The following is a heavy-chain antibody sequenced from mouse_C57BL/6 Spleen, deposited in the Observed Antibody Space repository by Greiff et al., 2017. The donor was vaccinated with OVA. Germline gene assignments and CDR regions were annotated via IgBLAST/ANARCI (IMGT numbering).Heavy chain of an antibody. CDR1: GYTFTSYW. CDR3: ARSGYYGYHFDY. J-gene: IGHJ2*01. Sequence: QVQLQQPGAELVKPGASVKLSCKASGYTFTSYWMHWVKQRPGQGLEWIGMIHPNSGSTNYNEKFKSKATLTVDKSTSTAYMQLSSLTSEDSAVYYCARSGYYGYHFDYWGQGTTLTVSS. CDR2: IHPNSGST. D-gene: IGHD2-2*01. V-gene: IGHV1-64*01.